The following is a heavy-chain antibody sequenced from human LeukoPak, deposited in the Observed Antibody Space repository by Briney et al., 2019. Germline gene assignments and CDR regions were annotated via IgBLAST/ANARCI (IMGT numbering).Heavy chain of an antibody. CDR2: ISSRSGST. Sequence: GGSLRLSCAASGFTFSVYNMNWVRQAPGKGLEWVSSISSRSGSTDYADSVKGRFTMSRDNARNSLYLQMNSLRAEDTAVYYCAREPNSSGWYGRGGRFDYWGQGTLVTVSS. J-gene: IGHJ4*02. D-gene: IGHD6-19*01. CDR1: GFTFSVYN. CDR3: AREPNSSGWYGRGGRFDY. V-gene: IGHV3-21*01.